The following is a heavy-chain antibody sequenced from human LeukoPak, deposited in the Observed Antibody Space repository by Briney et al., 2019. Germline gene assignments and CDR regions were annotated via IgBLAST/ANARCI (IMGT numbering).Heavy chain of an antibody. V-gene: IGHV4-39*01. CDR2: IYHSGIT. Sequence: SETLSLTCTVSGGSISSGSYYWDWIRLAPGKGLEWIGNIYHSGITYYNTSLKSRFTMSVDTSKNHFSLKLDSLTAADTAVYYCARHHSALNWFDPWGQGTLVTVSS. D-gene: IGHD2-15*01. CDR1: GGSISSGSYY. J-gene: IGHJ5*02. CDR3: ARHHSALNWFDP.